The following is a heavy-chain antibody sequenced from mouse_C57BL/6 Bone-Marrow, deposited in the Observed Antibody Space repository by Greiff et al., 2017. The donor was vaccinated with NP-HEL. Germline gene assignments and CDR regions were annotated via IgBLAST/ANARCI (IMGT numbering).Heavy chain of an antibody. V-gene: IGHV1-80*01. Sequence: QVQLQESGAELVKPGASVKISCKASGYEFSNYWMNWVKQRPGKGLEWIGQIYPGDGATNYNGKFKDKATLTADKSSSTAYMQLSRLTSEDSAVYCGARGAYWGQGTLVTVSA. CDR3: ARGAY. CDR2: IYPGDGAT. CDR1: GYEFSNYW. J-gene: IGHJ3*01.